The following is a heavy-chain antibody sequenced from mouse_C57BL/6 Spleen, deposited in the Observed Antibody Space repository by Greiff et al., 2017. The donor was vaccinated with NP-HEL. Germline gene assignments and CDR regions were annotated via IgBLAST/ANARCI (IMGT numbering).Heavy chain of an antibody. CDR1: GYAFSSSW. CDR2: IYPGDGDT. J-gene: IGHJ4*01. Sequence: QVQLQQSGPELVKPGASVKISCKASGYAFSSSWMNWVKQRPGKGLEWIGRIYPGDGDTNYNGKFKGKATLTADKSSSTAYMQLSSLTSEDSAVYVCARGYYDYGYAMDYWGQGTSVTVSS. V-gene: IGHV1-82*01. CDR3: ARGYYDYGYAMDY. D-gene: IGHD2-4*01.